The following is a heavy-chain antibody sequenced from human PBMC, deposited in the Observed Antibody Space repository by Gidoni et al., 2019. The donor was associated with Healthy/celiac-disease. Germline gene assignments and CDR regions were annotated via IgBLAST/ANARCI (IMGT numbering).Heavy chain of an antibody. J-gene: IGHJ6*03. CDR1: GGTFSSYA. Sequence: EVKKPGSSVKVSCQASGGTFSSYAISWVRQAPEQGLEWRGGIIPIFGTANNAQKFQGRVTITADESTSTAYMELSSLGSEDTAVYYCAGGGSYPYYYYYYYMDVWGKGTTVTVSS. D-gene: IGHD1-26*01. CDR2: IIPIFGTA. CDR3: AGGGSYPYYYYYYYMDV. V-gene: IGHV1-69*01.